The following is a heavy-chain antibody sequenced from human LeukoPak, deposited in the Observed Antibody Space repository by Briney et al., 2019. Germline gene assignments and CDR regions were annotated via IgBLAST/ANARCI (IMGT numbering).Heavy chain of an antibody. CDR2: SNPSGGST. D-gene: IGHD3-3*01. J-gene: IGHJ5*02. Sequence: GSVKVSCKASGYTFTSYYMHWVRQAAGQGVEWMGISNPSGGSTSYARKLQGRVTMTRDTSTSTVYMQLSSLRSEDTAVYYCPRDSIGAIFGVLNNWFDPWGQGTLVTVSS. CDR3: PRDSIGAIFGVLNNWFDP. CDR1: GYTFTSYY. V-gene: IGHV1-46*01.